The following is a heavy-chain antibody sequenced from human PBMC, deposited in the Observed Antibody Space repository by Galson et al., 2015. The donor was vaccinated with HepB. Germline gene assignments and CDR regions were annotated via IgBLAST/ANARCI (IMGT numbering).Heavy chain of an antibody. J-gene: IGHJ6*02. D-gene: IGHD4-17*01. CDR2: IIPIFGTA. V-gene: IGHV1-69*13. CDR3: AKKGGGDDYGAVRRDYYYYGMDV. CDR1: GGTFSSYA. Sequence: SVKVSCKASGGTFSSYAISWVRQAPGQGLEWMGGIIPIFGTANYTQKFQGRVTITADESTSTAYMELSSLRSEDTAVYYCAKKGGGDDYGAVRRDYYYYGMDVWGQGTTVTVSS.